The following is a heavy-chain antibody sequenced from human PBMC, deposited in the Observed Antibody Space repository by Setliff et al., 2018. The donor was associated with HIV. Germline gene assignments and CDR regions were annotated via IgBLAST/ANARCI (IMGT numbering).Heavy chain of an antibody. CDR3: ARDGGMGVYHMDV. CDR1: VFAFKIHN. J-gene: IGHJ6*03. Sequence: GSLRLSCAASVFAFKIHNMNWVRQAPGKGLEWLSYISYTSRTIYYADSVKGRFTISRDNDKNSLYLQMDSLRAEDTAVYYCARDGGMGVYHMDVWGKGTTVTVSS. D-gene: IGHD2-8*02. CDR2: ISYTSRTI. V-gene: IGHV3-48*01.